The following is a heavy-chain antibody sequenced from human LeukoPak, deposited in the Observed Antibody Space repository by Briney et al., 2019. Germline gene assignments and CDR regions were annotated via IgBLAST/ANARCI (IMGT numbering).Heavy chain of an antibody. CDR2: IDSSSSTI. CDR3: ARGMRDRYNTILDY. Sequence: GGSLTLSCAASGFTFSSCSMNWVRQAPGKGLEWVSHIDSSSSTIYYADSVKGRFTTSRDNAESSLYLQMNSLRDEDTAVYYCARGMRDRYNTILDYWGQGVLVTVSS. D-gene: IGHD5-24*01. J-gene: IGHJ4*02. CDR1: GFTFSSCS. V-gene: IGHV3-48*02.